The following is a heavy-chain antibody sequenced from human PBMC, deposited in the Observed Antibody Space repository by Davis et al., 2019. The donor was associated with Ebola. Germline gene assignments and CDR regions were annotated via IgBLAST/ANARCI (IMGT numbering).Heavy chain of an antibody. Sequence: ASVKVSCKASGYTFTSYYMHWVRQAPGQGLEWMGIINPSGGSTSYAQKFQGRVTMTRDTSTSTVYMELSSLRSEDTAVYYCARGDLYYDFWRGYRHHGMDVWGQGTTVTVSS. V-gene: IGHV1-46*01. CDR2: INPSGGST. J-gene: IGHJ6*02. CDR1: GYTFTSYY. CDR3: ARGDLYYDFWRGYRHHGMDV. D-gene: IGHD3-3*01.